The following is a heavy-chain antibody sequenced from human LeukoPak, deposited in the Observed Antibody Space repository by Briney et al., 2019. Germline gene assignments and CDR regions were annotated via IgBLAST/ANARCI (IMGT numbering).Heavy chain of an antibody. V-gene: IGHV1-18*01. CDR3: ARVTAAPPYYGMDV. Sequence: ASVNVSCKASGYTFTSYGISWVRQAPGQGLEWMGWISAYNGNTNYAQKLQGRVTMTTDTSTSTAYMELRSLRSDDTAVYYCARVTAAPPYYGMDVWGQGTTVTVSS. CDR2: ISAYNGNT. J-gene: IGHJ6*02. CDR1: GYTFTSYG. D-gene: IGHD1-14*01.